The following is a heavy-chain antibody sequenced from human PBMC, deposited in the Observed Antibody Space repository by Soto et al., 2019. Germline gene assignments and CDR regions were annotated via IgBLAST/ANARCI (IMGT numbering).Heavy chain of an antibody. V-gene: IGHV3-11*06. CDR1: GFIFSDYY. CDR2: ISSSSSYT. D-gene: IGHD3-22*01. Sequence: QVQLVESGGGLVKPGGSPRLSCAASGFIFSDYYISWIRQAPGKGLEWVSYISSSSSYTNYADSVKGRFTISRDNAKKSVYLQMNSLRAEDTAVYYCARDIDYYDSSALGLWGQGTLVTVSS. J-gene: IGHJ4*02. CDR3: ARDIDYYDSSALGL.